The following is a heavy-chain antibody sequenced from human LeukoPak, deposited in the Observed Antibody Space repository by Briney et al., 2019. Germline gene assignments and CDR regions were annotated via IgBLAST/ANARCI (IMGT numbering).Heavy chain of an antibody. D-gene: IGHD3-9*01. CDR2: IYYSGST. J-gene: IGHJ6*03. CDR1: GGSISSYY. V-gene: IGHV4-59*01. Sequence: SETLSLTCTVSGGSISSYYWSWIRQPPGKGLEWIGYIYYSGSTNYNPSLKSRVTISVDTSKNQFSLKLSSVTAADTAVYYCARDRGYDILTGYSMYMDVWGKGTTVTISS. CDR3: ARDRGYDILTGYSMYMDV.